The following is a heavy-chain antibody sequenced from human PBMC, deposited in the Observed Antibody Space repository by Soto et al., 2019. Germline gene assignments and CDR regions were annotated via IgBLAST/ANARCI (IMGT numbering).Heavy chain of an antibody. CDR2: IIPIFGTA. J-gene: IGHJ4*02. Sequence: SVKVSCKASGGTFSSYAISWVRQAPGQGLEWMGGIIPIFGTANYAQKFQGRVTITADESTSTAYMELSSLRSEDTAVYYCARTLTRGSSWYFDYWGQGTLVTVSS. D-gene: IGHD6-13*01. CDR1: GGTFSSYA. CDR3: ARTLTRGSSWYFDY. V-gene: IGHV1-69*13.